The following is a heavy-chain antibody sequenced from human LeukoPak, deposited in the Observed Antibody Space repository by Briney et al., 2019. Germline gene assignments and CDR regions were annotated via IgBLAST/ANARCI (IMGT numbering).Heavy chain of an antibody. J-gene: IGHJ5*02. CDR1: GGSISSGGYY. CDR3: ARDARSCGGDCYAWFDP. Sequence: SETLSLTCTVSGGSISSGGYYWSWIRQHPGKGLEWIGYIYYSGSTYYNPSLKSRVTISVDTSKNQFSLKLSSVTAADTAVYYRARDARSCGGDCYAWFDPWGQGTLVTVSS. D-gene: IGHD2-21*02. CDR2: IYYSGST. V-gene: IGHV4-31*03.